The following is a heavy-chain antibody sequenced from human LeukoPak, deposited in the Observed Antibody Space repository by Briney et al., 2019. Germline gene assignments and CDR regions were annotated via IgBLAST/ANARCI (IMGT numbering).Heavy chain of an antibody. CDR3: ARRGVGAPTEARPYYFDY. V-gene: IGHV4-61*08. CDR2: IYYSGST. CDR1: GGSISSGGYY. D-gene: IGHD1-26*01. Sequence: SETLSLTCTVSGGSISSGGYYWSWIRQHPGKGLEWIGYIYYSGSTNYNPSLKSRVTISVDTSKNQFSLKLSSVTAADTAVYYCARRGVGAPTEARPYYFDYWGQGTLVTVSS. J-gene: IGHJ4*02.